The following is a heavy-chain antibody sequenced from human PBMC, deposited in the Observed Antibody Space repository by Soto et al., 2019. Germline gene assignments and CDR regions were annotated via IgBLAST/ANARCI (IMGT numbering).Heavy chain of an antibody. Sequence: QVQLVESGGGVVQPGRSLRLSCAASGFTFSSYGMHWVRQAPGKGLEWVAVIWYDGSNKYYADSVKGRFTISRDNSKNTLYLQTNSLRAEDTAVYYCARAVYGDYHFDYWGQGTLVTVSS. CDR3: ARAVYGDYHFDY. J-gene: IGHJ4*02. CDR2: IWYDGSNK. D-gene: IGHD4-17*01. CDR1: GFTFSSYG. V-gene: IGHV3-33*01.